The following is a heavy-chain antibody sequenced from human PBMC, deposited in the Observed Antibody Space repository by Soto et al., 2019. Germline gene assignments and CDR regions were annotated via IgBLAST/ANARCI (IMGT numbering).Heavy chain of an antibody. CDR3: ARGQVVAAQH. D-gene: IGHD2-15*01. CDR2: IYHSGST. CDR1: GGSISSGGYS. Sequence: QLQLQESGSGLVKPSQTLSLTCAVSGGSISSGGYSWSWIRQPPGKGLEWIGYIYHSGSTYYNPSLTRGVXIXLDRSKNPFPLKLSSVTAADTAVYYCARGQVVAAQHWGQGTLVTVSS. J-gene: IGHJ4*02. V-gene: IGHV4-30-2*01.